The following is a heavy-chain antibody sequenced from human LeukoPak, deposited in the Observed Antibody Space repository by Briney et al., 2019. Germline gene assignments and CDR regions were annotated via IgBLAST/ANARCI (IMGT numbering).Heavy chain of an antibody. CDR3: ASSGSYRFDY. J-gene: IGHJ4*02. Sequence: GGSLRLSCAASGFTFSSYAMSWVRQAPGKGLEWVSGISGGGVSTYYADSAKGRFTISRDNSKNTLYLQMNSLRAEDTAVYYCASSGSYRFDYWGRGTLVTVSS. CDR1: GFTFSSYA. V-gene: IGHV3-23*01. CDR2: ISGGGVST. D-gene: IGHD1-26*01.